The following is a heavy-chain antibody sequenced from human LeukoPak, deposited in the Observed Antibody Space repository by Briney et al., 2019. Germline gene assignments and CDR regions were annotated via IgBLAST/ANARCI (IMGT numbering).Heavy chain of an antibody. CDR2: INHSGST. Sequence: PSETLSLTCAVYGGSFSGYYWSWIRQPPGKGLEWIGEINHSGSTNYNPSLKSRVTISVDTSKNQFSLKLSSVTAADTAVYYCAGAARPALYYYGMDVWGQGTTVTVSS. V-gene: IGHV4-34*01. CDR1: GGSFSGYY. D-gene: IGHD6-6*01. J-gene: IGHJ6*02. CDR3: AGAARPALYYYGMDV.